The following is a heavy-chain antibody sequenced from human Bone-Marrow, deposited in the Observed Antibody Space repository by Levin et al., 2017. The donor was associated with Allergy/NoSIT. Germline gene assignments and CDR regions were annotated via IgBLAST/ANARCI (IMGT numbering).Heavy chain of an antibody. Sequence: GGSLRLSCAASGFTFSTYAMSWVRQAPGKGLEWVSAIRGSNAFYGDSAKGRFTISRDNSKNTLYLRMSSLRAEDTALYYCARDPCADTTCYTYNWFDSWGPGTLVTVSS. CDR2: IRGSNA. J-gene: IGHJ5*01. CDR1: GFTFSTYA. CDR3: ARDPCADTTCYTYNWFDS. V-gene: IGHV3-23*01. D-gene: IGHD2-15*01.